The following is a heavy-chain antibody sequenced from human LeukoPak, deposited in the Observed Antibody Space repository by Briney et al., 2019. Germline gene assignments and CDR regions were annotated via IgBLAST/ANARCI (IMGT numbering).Heavy chain of an antibody. J-gene: IGHJ6*02. CDR1: GFTFSSYS. CDR2: ISSSSSYI. Sequence: EPGGSLRLSCAASGFTFSSYSMNWVRQAPGKGLEWVSSISSSSSYIYYADSVKGRFTISRDNAKNSLYLQMNSLRAEDTAVYYCARDVPRYYYDSSGYVWGQGTTVTVSS. V-gene: IGHV3-21*01. D-gene: IGHD3-22*01. CDR3: ARDVPRYYYDSSGYV.